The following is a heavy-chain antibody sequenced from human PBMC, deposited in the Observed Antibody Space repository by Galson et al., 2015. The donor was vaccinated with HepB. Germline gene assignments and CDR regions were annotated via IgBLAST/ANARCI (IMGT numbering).Heavy chain of an antibody. Sequence: SLRLSCAASGFAFSNAAMSWVRQAPGKGLEWVGRIRSKADGGTTDYAASVKGRFTISRDDSRSISYLQMNSLKTEDTAVYYCTRDRQYSRSWCYDSWGQGTLVTVSS. CDR3: TRDRQYSRSWCYDS. V-gene: IGHV3-49*04. CDR1: GFAFSNAA. D-gene: IGHD6-13*01. J-gene: IGHJ5*01. CDR2: IRSKADGGTT.